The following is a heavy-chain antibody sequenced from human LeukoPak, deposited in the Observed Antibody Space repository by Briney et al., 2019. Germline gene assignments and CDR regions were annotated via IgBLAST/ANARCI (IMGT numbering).Heavy chain of an antibody. CDR2: INSDGSST. CDR3: ARGSYSHYGMDV. CDR1: EFTFSSYW. D-gene: IGHD1-26*01. J-gene: IGHJ6*02. V-gene: IGHV3-74*01. Sequence: GGSLRLSCAASEFTFSSYWMHWVRQGPGKGLVWVSRINSDGSSTRYADSVKGRFTISRDNAKNTLYLQMNSLRAEDTAVYYCARGSYSHYGMDVWGQGTTVTVSS.